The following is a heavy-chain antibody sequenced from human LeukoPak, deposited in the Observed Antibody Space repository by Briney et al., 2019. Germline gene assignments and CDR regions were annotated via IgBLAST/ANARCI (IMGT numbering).Heavy chain of an antibody. J-gene: IGHJ4*02. Sequence: SETLSLTCTVSGDSISGSSYYWGWIRQSPGKGLEWIGTIYHSGYSYYNPSLKSRVTISVDTSKNQFSLKLSSVTAADTAVYYCARESTRGYGDSRIDYWGQGTLVTVSS. V-gene: IGHV4-39*07. D-gene: IGHD4-17*01. CDR3: ARESTRGYGDSRIDY. CDR2: IYHSGYS. CDR1: GDSISGSSYY.